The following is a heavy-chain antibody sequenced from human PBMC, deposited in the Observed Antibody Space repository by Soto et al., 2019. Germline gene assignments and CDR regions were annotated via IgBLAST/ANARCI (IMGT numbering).Heavy chain of an antibody. CDR3: AAGFCSDSSCYWLDP. J-gene: IGHJ5*02. D-gene: IGHD2-2*01. Sequence: PSETLSLTCTVSGGSISSGDYYWSWIRQPPGKGLEWFGYIYYSGNTYHNPSLKSRFTMSVDTSKNQFSLTLSSVTAADTAVYYCAAGFCSDSSCYWLDPWGQGTLVTVSS. CDR1: GGSISSGDYY. V-gene: IGHV4-30-4*01. CDR2: IYYSGNT.